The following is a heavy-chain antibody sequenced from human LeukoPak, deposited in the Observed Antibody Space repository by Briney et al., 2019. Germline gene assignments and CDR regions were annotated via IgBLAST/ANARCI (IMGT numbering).Heavy chain of an antibody. J-gene: IGHJ6*02. CDR2: TYYRSKWYN. CDR1: GDSVSSNSAA. CDR3: AREGVVVVAATQGYYYGMDV. D-gene: IGHD2-15*01. V-gene: IGHV6-1*01. Sequence: KGSQTLSLTCAISGDSVSSNSAAWNWIRQSPSRGLEWLGRTYYRSKWYNDYAVSVKSRITINPDTSKNQFSLQLNSVTPEDTAVYYCAREGVVVVAATQGYYYGMDVWGQGTTGTVSS.